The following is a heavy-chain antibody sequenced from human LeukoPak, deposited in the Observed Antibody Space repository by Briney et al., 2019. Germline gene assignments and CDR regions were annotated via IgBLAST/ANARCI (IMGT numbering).Heavy chain of an antibody. Sequence: ASVKVSCKASGGTFSSYAISWVRQAPGQGLEWMGRIIPIFGTANYAQKFQGRVTITTDESTSTAYMELSSLRSEDTAVYYCARVPSYYYDSSGCVYWGQGTLVTVSS. J-gene: IGHJ4*02. CDR1: GGTFSSYA. V-gene: IGHV1-69*05. CDR2: IIPIFGTA. CDR3: ARVPSYYYDSSGCVY. D-gene: IGHD3-22*01.